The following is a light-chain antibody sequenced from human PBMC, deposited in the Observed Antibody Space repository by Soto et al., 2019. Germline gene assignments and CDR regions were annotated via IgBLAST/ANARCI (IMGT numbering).Light chain of an antibody. Sequence: EVVLTQSPGTVSLSPGERVTLSCRASQSVISKYLAWYQQRPGQAPRLLIYAASSRATGIPDRFSGSGSGKDFTLSISSLEPEDFAVYYCQQYGSSLTWTFGQGTKVEMK. CDR2: AAS. J-gene: IGKJ1*01. CDR1: QSVISKY. CDR3: QQYGSSLTWT. V-gene: IGKV3-20*01.